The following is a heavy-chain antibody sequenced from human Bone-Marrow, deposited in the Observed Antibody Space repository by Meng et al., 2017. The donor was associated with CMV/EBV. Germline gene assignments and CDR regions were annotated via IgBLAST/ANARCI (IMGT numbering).Heavy chain of an antibody. CDR1: GFTFSSYS. CDR3: AKDASRLGDGYNTN. CDR2: ISGSGGST. D-gene: IGHD5-24*01. J-gene: IGHJ4*02. Sequence: GESLKISCAASGFTFSSYSMNWVRQAPGKGLEWVSAISGSGGSTYYADSAKGRFTISRDNSKNTLYLQMNSLRAEDTAVYYCAKDASRLGDGYNTNWGQGTLVTVSS. V-gene: IGHV3-23*01.